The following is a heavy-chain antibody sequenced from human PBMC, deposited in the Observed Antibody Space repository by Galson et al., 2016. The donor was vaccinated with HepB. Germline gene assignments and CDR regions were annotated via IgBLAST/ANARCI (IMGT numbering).Heavy chain of an antibody. CDR1: GFTFSSNG. V-gene: IGHV3-23*01. Sequence: SLRLSCAASGFTFSSNGMSWVRQAPGKGLEWVSGISDSGGTTYYADSVKGRFTISRDNSKNTLYLQMNSLRAEDTAVYYCYDSGFWGQGTLVTVSS. J-gene: IGHJ4*02. CDR3: YDSGF. CDR2: ISDSGGTT.